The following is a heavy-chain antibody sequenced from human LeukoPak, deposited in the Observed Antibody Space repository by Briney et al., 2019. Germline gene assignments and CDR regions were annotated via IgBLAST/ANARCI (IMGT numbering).Heavy chain of an antibody. J-gene: IGHJ3*02. V-gene: IGHV1-18*01. CDR1: GYTFANYG. CDR3: ARGGSYISLHAFDI. Sequence: ASVKVSCKTSGYTFANYGISWVRQAPGQGLEWMGWINTNNGNTNYAQILQGRVTMTTDASTSTAYMELSSLRSEDTAVYYCARGGSYISLHAFDIWGQGTMVTVSS. D-gene: IGHD1-26*01. CDR2: INTNNGNT.